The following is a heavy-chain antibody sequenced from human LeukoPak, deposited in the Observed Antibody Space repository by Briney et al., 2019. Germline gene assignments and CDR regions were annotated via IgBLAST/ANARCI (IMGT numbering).Heavy chain of an antibody. CDR3: ATEGYSGYAELDY. Sequence: GGSLRLSCAASGFTFSSYEMNWVRQAPGRGLEWVSYISSSGSTIYYADSVKGRFTISRDNAKNSVYLQMNSLRAEDTAVYYCATEGYSGYAELDYWGQGTLVTVSS. J-gene: IGHJ4*02. CDR1: GFTFSSYE. V-gene: IGHV3-48*03. D-gene: IGHD5-12*01. CDR2: ISSSGSTI.